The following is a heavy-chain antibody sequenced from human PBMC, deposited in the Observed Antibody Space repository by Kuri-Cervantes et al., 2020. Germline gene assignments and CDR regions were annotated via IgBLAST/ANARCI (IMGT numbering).Heavy chain of an antibody. V-gene: IGHV1-69*13. Sequence: SVKVSCKASGYTFTSYAISWVRQAPGQGLEWMGGITPIFGTANYAQKFQGRVTITADESTSTAYMELSSLRSEDTAVYYCARDRARGVGATTNPLYGMDVWGQGATVTVSS. CDR1: GYTFTSYA. D-gene: IGHD1-26*01. CDR2: ITPIFGTA. J-gene: IGHJ6*02. CDR3: ARDRARGVGATTNPLYGMDV.